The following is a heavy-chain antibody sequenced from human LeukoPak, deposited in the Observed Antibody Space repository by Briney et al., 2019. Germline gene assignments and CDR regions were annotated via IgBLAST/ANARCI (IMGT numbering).Heavy chain of an antibody. CDR2: ISGSGGST. V-gene: IGHV3-23*01. D-gene: IGHD6-6*01. J-gene: IGHJ5*02. CDR1: GFTFSSYA. Sequence: GGSLRLCCAASGFTFSSYAMSWVRQAPGKGLEWVSAISGSGGSTYYADSVKGRFTFSRDNSKNTLYLQMNSLRAEDTALYYCVKASSSSPQYNWFDAWGQGTLVTVSS. CDR3: VKASSSSPQYNWFDA.